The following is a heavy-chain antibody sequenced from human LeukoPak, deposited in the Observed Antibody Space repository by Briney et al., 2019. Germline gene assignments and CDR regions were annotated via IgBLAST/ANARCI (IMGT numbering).Heavy chain of an antibody. D-gene: IGHD2-8*01. Sequence: ASVKVSCKASGYTFTGYYMHWVRQAPGQGLEWMGWINPNNGGTNYAQKFQGRVTMTRDTSISTAYMEPNRLTSDDTALYYCARGLMPPDYWGQGTLVTVSS. CDR3: ARGLMPPDY. CDR1: GYTFTGYY. V-gene: IGHV1-2*02. CDR2: INPNNGGT. J-gene: IGHJ4*02.